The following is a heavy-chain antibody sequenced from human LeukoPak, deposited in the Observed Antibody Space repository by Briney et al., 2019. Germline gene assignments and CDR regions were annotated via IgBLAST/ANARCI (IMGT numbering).Heavy chain of an antibody. CDR3: ARGHSSGWFFFDY. CDR2: ISSSGGST. V-gene: IGHV3-23*01. D-gene: IGHD6-19*01. Sequence: VGSLRLSCAASGFTFSNYAMTWVRQAPGKGLEWVSTISSSGGSTHYTESVKGRFAISRDNSKNTVYLQMNSLRAEDTAVFYCARGHSSGWFFFDYWGQGTLVTVSS. J-gene: IGHJ4*02. CDR1: GFTFSNYA.